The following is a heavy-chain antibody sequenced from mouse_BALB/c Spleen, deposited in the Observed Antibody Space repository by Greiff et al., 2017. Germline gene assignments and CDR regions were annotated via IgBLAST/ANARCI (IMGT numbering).Heavy chain of an antibody. CDR3: ARDRDYDGAWFAY. V-gene: IGHV2-9*02. Sequence: QVQLQQSGPGLVAPSQSLSITCTVSGFSLTSYGVHWVRQPPGKGLEWLGVIWAGGSTNYNSALMSRLSISKDNSKSQVFLKMNSLQTDDTAMYYCARDRDYDGAWFAYWGQGTLVTVSA. J-gene: IGHJ3*01. CDR2: IWAGGST. CDR1: GFSLTSYG. D-gene: IGHD2-4*01.